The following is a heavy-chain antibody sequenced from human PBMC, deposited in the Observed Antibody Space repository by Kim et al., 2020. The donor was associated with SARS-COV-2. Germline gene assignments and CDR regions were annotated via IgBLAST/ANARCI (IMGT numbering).Heavy chain of an antibody. J-gene: IGHJ4*02. Sequence: GESLKISCKTSGYTFSNYWIGWVRQMPGKDLEWVAIIYPGDSDVKYSPSFQGLVTISADKSVNTAYLQWVSLKASDTAMYYCARRHRLAGPYFDYWGQGTLLTVSS. D-gene: IGHD6-19*01. CDR1: GYTFSNYW. V-gene: IGHV5-51*01. CDR2: IYPGDSDV. CDR3: ARRHRLAGPYFDY.